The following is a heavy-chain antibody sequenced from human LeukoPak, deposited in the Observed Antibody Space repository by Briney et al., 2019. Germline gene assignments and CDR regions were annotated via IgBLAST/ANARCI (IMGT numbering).Heavy chain of an antibody. D-gene: IGHD5-18*01. CDR3: ARHRPRGYSYGRIDY. Sequence: SETLSLTCTVSGDSISGGDYYWSWIRQPPGKGLEWIGYIYYSGSTNYNPSLKSRVTISVDTSKNQFSLKLSSVTAADTAVYYCARHRPRGYSYGRIDYWGQGTLVTVSS. CDR1: GDSISGGDYY. CDR2: IYYSGST. V-gene: IGHV4-61*08. J-gene: IGHJ4*02.